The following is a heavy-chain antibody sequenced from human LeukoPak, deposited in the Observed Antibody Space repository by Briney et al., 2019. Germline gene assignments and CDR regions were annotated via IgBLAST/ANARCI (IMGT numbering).Heavy chain of an antibody. Sequence: SVKVSCKASGGTFSSYAISWVRQAPGQGLEWMGGIIPIFGTANYAQKFQGRVTITTDESTSTAYMELSSLRSEDTAVYYCASTTYYYDSGGYLLDYWGQGTLVTVSS. CDR1: GGTFSSYA. CDR3: ASTTYYYDSGGYLLDY. J-gene: IGHJ4*02. V-gene: IGHV1-69*05. CDR2: IIPIFGTA. D-gene: IGHD3-22*01.